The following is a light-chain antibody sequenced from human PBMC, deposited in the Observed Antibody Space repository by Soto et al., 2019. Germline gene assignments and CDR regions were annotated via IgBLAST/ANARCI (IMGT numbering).Light chain of an antibody. CDR3: QQYNDYTPRT. CDR1: QSISSC. J-gene: IGKJ1*01. Sequence: DIQMTQSPSTLSASVGDRVTITCQASQSISSCLDWYQQKPGKAPKLLIYKASNFESGVPSRFSGSQSGTELALTISSSQLDDFAIDFCQQYNDYTPRTFGQGTKVEIK. CDR2: KAS. V-gene: IGKV1-5*03.